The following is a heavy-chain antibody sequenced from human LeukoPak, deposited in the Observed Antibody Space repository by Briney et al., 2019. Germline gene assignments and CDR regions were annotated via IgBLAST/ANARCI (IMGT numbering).Heavy chain of an antibody. CDR1: GGSISSSSYY. Sequence: SETLSLTCTVSGGSISSSSYYWGWIRQPPGKGLEWIGSIYYSGSTYYNPSLKSRVTISVDTSKNQFSLKLSSVTAADTAVYYCARETPYCTNGVCYPMYYFDYWGQGTLVTVSS. D-gene: IGHD2-8*01. V-gene: IGHV4-39*07. CDR3: ARETPYCTNGVCYPMYYFDY. CDR2: IYYSGST. J-gene: IGHJ4*02.